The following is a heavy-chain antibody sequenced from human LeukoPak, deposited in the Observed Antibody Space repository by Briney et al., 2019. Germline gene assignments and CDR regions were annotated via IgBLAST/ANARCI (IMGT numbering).Heavy chain of an antibody. D-gene: IGHD2-2*01. J-gene: IGHJ6*03. Sequence: ASVKVSCKASGYTFTGYYMHWVRQAPGQGLEWMGWINPNSGGTNYAQKFQGRVTMTRDTSISTAYMELSRLRSDDTAVYYCARTVVVPAGNYYYYYMDVWGKGTSVTVSS. CDR2: INPNSGGT. CDR3: ARTVVVPAGNYYYYYMDV. V-gene: IGHV1-2*02. CDR1: GYTFTGYY.